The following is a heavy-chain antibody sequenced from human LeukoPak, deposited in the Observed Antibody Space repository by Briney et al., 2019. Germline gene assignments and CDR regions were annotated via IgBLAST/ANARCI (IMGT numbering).Heavy chain of an antibody. CDR2: ISGSGDST. Sequence: PGGSLRLSCAASGFTFSNYAMSWVRQAPGKGLEWVSVISGSGDSTYHADSVKGRFTISRDNSKNTLYLQMNSLRAEDTAVYYCAKGTNYDILTGYFVGSDEYFQHWGQGTLVTVSS. CDR1: GFTFSNYA. J-gene: IGHJ1*01. D-gene: IGHD3-9*01. V-gene: IGHV3-23*01. CDR3: AKGTNYDILTGYFVGSDEYFQH.